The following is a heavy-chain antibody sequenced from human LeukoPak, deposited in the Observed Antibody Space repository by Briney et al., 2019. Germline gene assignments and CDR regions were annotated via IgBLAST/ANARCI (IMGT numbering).Heavy chain of an antibody. CDR2: ISGSGGNT. D-gene: IGHD3-10*01. Sequence: PGGSLRLSCAASAFTFSSYAMSWVRQAPGKGLEWVSGISGSGGNTYYADSVKGRFTISRDNSKNTLYLQMTSLRAEDTAVYYCAKDRYYYGSGSYSDYWGQGTLVTVSS. V-gene: IGHV3-23*01. CDR1: AFTFSSYA. CDR3: AKDRYYYGSGSYSDY. J-gene: IGHJ4*02.